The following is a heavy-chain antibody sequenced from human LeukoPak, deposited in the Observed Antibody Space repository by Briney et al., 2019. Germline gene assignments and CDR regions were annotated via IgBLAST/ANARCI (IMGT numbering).Heavy chain of an antibody. D-gene: IGHD3-22*01. CDR2: LSSSGST. J-gene: IGHJ5*02. CDR3: ARDLYYGSNLRLFDP. CDR1: GGSINKATYY. V-gene: IGHV4-39*07. Sequence: SETLSLTCTVSGGSINKATYYWGWIRQPPGKGLEWIGSLSSSGSTYYNPSLKGRVTSSLDTSKNQFSLKLSSVTAADTAMYYCARDLYYGSNLRLFDPWGQGTLVTVSS.